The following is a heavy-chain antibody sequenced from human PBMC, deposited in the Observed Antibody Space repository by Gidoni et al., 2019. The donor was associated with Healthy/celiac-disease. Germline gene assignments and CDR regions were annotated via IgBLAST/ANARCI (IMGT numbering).Heavy chain of an antibody. Sequence: QVQLVESGGGVVQPGRSLRLSCAASGFTFSSYAMHWVCQAPGKGLEWVAVISYDGSNKYYADSVKGRFTISRDNSKNTLYLQMNSLRAEDTAVYYCARDSFGYYYDSSGYYFKGVFDYWGQGTLVTVSS. D-gene: IGHD3-22*01. CDR2: ISYDGSNK. J-gene: IGHJ4*02. CDR3: ARDSFGYYYDSSGYYFKGVFDY. V-gene: IGHV3-30-3*01. CDR1: GFTFSSYA.